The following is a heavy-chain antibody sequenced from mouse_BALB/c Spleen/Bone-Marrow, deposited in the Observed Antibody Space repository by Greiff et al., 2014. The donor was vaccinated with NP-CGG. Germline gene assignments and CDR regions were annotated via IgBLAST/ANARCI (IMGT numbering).Heavy chain of an antibody. Sequence: EVQLLESGAELVKPGASVKLSCTASGFNIKDTYMHWVKQRPEQGLEWIGRIDPANGNTKYDPKFQGKATITADTSSNTAYLQLSSLTSEDTAVYYCATTDSSGVFAYWGQGTLVTVSA. CDR1: GFNIKDTY. V-gene: IGHV14-3*02. D-gene: IGHD3-2*01. CDR2: IDPANGNT. CDR3: ATTDSSGVFAY. J-gene: IGHJ3*01.